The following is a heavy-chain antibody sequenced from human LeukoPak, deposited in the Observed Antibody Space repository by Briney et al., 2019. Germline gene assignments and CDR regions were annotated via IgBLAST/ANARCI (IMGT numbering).Heavy chain of an antibody. CDR2: ISGSGGST. J-gene: IGHJ3*02. Sequence: GGSLRLSCTVSGFTVSSNSMSWVRQAPGKGLEWVSAISGSGGSTYYADSVKGRFTISRDNSKNTLYLQMNSLRAEDTAVYYCASGSGGVVGATWDDAFDIWGQGTMVTVSS. CDR3: ASGSGGVVGATWDDAFDI. D-gene: IGHD1-26*01. V-gene: IGHV3-23*01. CDR1: GFTVSSNS.